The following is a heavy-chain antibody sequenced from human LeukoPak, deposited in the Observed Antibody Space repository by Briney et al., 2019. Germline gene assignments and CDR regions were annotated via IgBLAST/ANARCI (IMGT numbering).Heavy chain of an antibody. CDR1: GGSISSGSYY. CDR2: IYTSGST. D-gene: IGHD4-23*01. V-gene: IGHV4-61*02. J-gene: IGHJ4*02. Sequence: PSETLSLTCTVSGGSISSGSYYWSWIRQPAGKGLEWIGRIYTSGSTNYNPSLKSRVTISVDTSKNQFSLKLTSVTAADTAVYYCARTKYKSRQRYGGNSGGGFDHWGQGTLVTVSS. CDR3: ARTKYKSRQRYGGNSGGGFDH.